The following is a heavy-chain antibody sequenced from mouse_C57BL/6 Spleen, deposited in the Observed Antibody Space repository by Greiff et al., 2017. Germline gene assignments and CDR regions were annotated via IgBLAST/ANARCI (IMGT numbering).Heavy chain of an antibody. CDR3: AKSVDDYFDY. CDR1: GYTFTGYW. Sequence: QVQLQQPGAELVMPGASVKLSCKASGYTFTGYWMHWVKRRPGQGLEWIGEIDPFDSYTNYNQKFKGKSTLTVDKSSSTAYMQLSSLTSEDPAVYYCAKSVDDYFDYWGQGTTLTVSS. V-gene: IGHV1-69*01. D-gene: IGHD1-1*01. J-gene: IGHJ2*01. CDR2: IDPFDSYT.